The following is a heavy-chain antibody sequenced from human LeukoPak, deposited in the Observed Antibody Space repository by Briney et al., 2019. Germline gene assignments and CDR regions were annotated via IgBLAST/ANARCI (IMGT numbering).Heavy chain of an antibody. Sequence: GGSLRLSCAASGFTFSSYGMHWVRQAPGKGLEWVAFIRYDGSNKYYADSVKGRFTISRDNSKNTVYLQMNSLRAEETAVYYCAKLLVPAARMYNWFDPWGQGTLVTVSS. CDR2: IRYDGSNK. V-gene: IGHV3-30*02. CDR1: GFTFSSYG. D-gene: IGHD2-2*01. CDR3: AKLLVPAARMYNWFDP. J-gene: IGHJ5*02.